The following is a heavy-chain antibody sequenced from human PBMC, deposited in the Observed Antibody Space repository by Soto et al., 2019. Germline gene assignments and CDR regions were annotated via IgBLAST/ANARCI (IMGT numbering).Heavy chain of an antibody. J-gene: IGHJ4*02. D-gene: IGHD3-10*01. Sequence: QVQLQQWGAGLLKPSETLSLTCAVYGGSFSGYYWSWIRQPPGKGLEWIGEINHSGSTNYNPSLKSRVTISVDTSKNQFSLKLSSVTAADTAVYYCARGRGSVMVRGVIRFDYWGQGTLVTVSS. CDR3: ARGRGSVMVRGVIRFDY. CDR1: GGSFSGYY. CDR2: INHSGST. V-gene: IGHV4-34*01.